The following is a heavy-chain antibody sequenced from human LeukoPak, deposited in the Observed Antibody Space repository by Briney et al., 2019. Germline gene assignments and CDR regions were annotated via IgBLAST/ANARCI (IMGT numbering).Heavy chain of an antibody. J-gene: IGHJ4*02. Sequence: ASVKVSSKASGYTFIDYYIHWVRQAPGQGLEWMGRINPKSGGTNHAQKFQGRVTMTRDTSISTAYMELSSLRSDDTAVYFCARDTYNGRYYYFDYWGQGTLVTVSS. D-gene: IGHD1-26*01. CDR3: ARDTYNGRYYYFDY. CDR1: GYTFIDYY. V-gene: IGHV1-2*06. CDR2: INPKSGGT.